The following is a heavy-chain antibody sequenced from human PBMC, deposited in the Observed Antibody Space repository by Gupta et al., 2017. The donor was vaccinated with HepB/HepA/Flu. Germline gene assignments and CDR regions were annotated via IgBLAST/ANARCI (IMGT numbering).Heavy chain of an antibody. CDR1: GYSFTSYW. J-gene: IGHJ4*02. Sequence: EVQLVQSGAEVKKPGESLKISCKGSGYSFTSYWIGWVRQMPGKGLEWMGIIYPGDSDTRYSPSFQGQVTISADKSISTAYLQWSSLKASDTAMYYCARHLRYCSSTSCSTDYFDYWGQGTLVTVSS. CDR2: IYPGDSDT. CDR3: ARHLRYCSSTSCSTDYFDY. D-gene: IGHD2-2*01. V-gene: IGHV5-51*01.